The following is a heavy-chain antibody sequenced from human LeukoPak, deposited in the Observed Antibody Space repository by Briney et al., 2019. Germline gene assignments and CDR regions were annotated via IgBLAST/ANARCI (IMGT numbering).Heavy chain of an antibody. CDR2: IYYGGST. CDR1: RGSIRNYF. D-gene: IGHD1-26*01. Sequence: SETLSLTSTVPRGSIRNYFWSWIRQPPRKGLEWIGYIYYGGSTNYYPSLTSRVTISVDTSKNQFSLKLSSVTAADTAVYYCASAVGFYYYMDVWGKGTTVTVSS. V-gene: IGHV4-59*01. J-gene: IGHJ6*03. CDR3: ASAVGFYYYMDV.